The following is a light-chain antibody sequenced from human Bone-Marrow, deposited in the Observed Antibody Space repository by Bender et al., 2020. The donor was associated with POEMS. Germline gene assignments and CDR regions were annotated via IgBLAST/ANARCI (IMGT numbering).Light chain of an antibody. CDR1: NSNIGTNA. Sequence: QSVLTQPPSASGTPGQRVTISCSGSNSNIGTNAVNWYQQFPGTAPKLLIYRDNQRPSGVPDRFYAFKSGTSASLAISGLQCEDEADYYCAGWEAGLDGGVFGGETKLTVL. V-gene: IGLV1-44*01. J-gene: IGLJ3*02. CDR3: AGWEAGLDGGV. CDR2: RDN.